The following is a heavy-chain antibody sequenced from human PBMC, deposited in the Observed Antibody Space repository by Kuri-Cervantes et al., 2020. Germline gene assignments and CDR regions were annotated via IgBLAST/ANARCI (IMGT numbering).Heavy chain of an antibody. J-gene: IGHJ4*02. Sequence: ASVKVSCKASGYTFTSYAMHWVRQAPGQRLEWMGWINAGNGNTKYSQKFQGRVTITRDTSASTAYMELSSLRSEDTAVYYCARGEGVDTAMAYCFDYWGQGTLVTVSS. D-gene: IGHD5-18*01. CDR3: ARGEGVDTAMAYCFDY. V-gene: IGHV1-3*01. CDR1: GYTFTSYA. CDR2: INAGNGNT.